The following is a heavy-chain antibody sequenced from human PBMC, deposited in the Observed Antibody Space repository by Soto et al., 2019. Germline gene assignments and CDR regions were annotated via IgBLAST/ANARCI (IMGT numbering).Heavy chain of an antibody. D-gene: IGHD5-12*01. CDR3: ASGGYCDYYSYGMDV. J-gene: IGHJ6*02. CDR2: IIPIFGTA. CDR1: GGTFSSYA. Sequence: QVQLVQSGAEVKKPGSSVKVSCKASGGTFSSYAISWVRQAPGQGLEWMGGIIPIFGTANYAQKFQGRVTIXXDXSMXTAYMELSSLRSEDTAVYYCASGGYCDYYSYGMDVWGQGSTVTVSS. V-gene: IGHV1-69*12.